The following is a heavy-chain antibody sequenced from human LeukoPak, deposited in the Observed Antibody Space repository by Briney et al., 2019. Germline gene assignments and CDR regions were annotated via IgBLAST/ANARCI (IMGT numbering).Heavy chain of an antibody. J-gene: IGHJ4*02. CDR3: ARGSAAGTFDY. CDR2: ISYDGSNK. Sequence: PGRSLSLSCAASGFTFSSYAMHWVRQAPGKGLEWVAVISYDGSNKYYADSVKGRFTISRDNSKNTLYLQMNSLRAEDTAVYYCARGSAAGTFDYWGQGTLVTVSS. D-gene: IGHD6-13*01. V-gene: IGHV3-30*04. CDR1: GFTFSSYA.